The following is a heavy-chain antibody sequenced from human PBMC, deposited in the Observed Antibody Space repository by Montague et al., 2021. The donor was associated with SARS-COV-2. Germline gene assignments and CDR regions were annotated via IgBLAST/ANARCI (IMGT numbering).Heavy chain of an antibody. D-gene: IGHD3-22*01. Sequence: SETLSLTCTVSGGSISSSNYYWGWIPQPPGKGLDWIGSISYSGSTNSTPSLRGRVSISVATSKNPFTLKLSSVTAAATAVYSCASPTYYYDSSGSDAFDIWGQGTMVTVSS. CDR3: ASPTYYYDSSGSDAFDI. CDR2: ISYSGST. CDR1: GGSISSSNYY. V-gene: IGHV4-39*01. J-gene: IGHJ3*02.